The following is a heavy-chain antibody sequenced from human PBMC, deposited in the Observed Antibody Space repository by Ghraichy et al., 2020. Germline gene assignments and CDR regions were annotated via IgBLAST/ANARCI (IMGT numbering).Heavy chain of an antibody. V-gene: IGHV4-34*01. D-gene: IGHD6-13*01. CDR3: ARGGKAGYSSSWYSRLDY. J-gene: IGHJ4*02. CDR2: INHSGST. Sequence: SETLSLTCAVYGGSFSGYYWSWIRQPPGKGLEWIGEINHSGSTNYNPSLKSRVTISVDTSKNQFSLKLSSVTAADTAVYYCARGGKAGYSSSWYSRLDYWGQGTLVTVSS. CDR1: GGSFSGYY.